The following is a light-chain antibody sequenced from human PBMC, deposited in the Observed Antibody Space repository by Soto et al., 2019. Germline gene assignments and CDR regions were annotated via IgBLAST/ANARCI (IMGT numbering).Light chain of an antibody. CDR1: PSVSSSY. V-gene: IGKV3-20*01. CDR3: QQFSSYPLT. CDR2: CAY. Sequence: EILLTQSRGTLSLSPGARATTSCMAIPSVSSSYLAWYQQKPGQAPRLLIYCAYSRATGIPDRFSGSGSGTDFTLTISRLEPEDFAVYYCQQFSSYPLTFGEGTKVDNK. J-gene: IGKJ4*01.